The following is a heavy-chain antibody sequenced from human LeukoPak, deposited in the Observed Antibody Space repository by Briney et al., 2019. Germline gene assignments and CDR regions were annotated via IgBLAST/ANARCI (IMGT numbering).Heavy chain of an antibody. D-gene: IGHD6-19*01. Sequence: GGPLRLFCTACAFILNNYAMNWVPQAPGGGGECLLGIRDSGVRTYYADSVKGRFTISRANSKNTLYLQMNSLRAEDTALYYCAIVIAVAGPATFYWGQGTLATVSS. CDR2: IRDSGVRT. V-gene: IGHV3-23*01. J-gene: IGHJ4*02. CDR3: AIVIAVAGPATFY. CDR1: AFILNNYA.